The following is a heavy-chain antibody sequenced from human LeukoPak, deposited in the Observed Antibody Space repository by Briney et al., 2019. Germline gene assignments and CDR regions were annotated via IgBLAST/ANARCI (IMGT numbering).Heavy chain of an antibody. CDR1: RYTFTSYY. CDR3: ARAIIAVAGFDY. Sequence: ASVKVSCKASRYTFTSYYMHWVRQAPGQGLEWMGIINPSGGSTSYAQKFQGRVTMTRDTSTSTVYMELSSLRSEDTAVYYCARAIIAVAGFDYWGQGTLVTVSS. J-gene: IGHJ4*02. CDR2: INPSGGST. D-gene: IGHD6-19*01. V-gene: IGHV1-46*01.